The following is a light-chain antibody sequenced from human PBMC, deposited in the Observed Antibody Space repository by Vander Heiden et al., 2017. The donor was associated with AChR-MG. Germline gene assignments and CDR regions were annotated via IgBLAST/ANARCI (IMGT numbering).Light chain of an antibody. CDR2: GAS. J-gene: IGKJ4*01. CDR3: QQYNNWPRIT. CDR1: QSVSSN. Sequence: EIVMTQSPATLSVSPGARATLSCRSSQSVSSNLAWYQQKPGQAPRLLIYGASTRATGIPARVSGSGSGTEFTLTISSLQSEDFAVYYCQQYNNWPRITFGGGTKVEIK. V-gene: IGKV3-15*01.